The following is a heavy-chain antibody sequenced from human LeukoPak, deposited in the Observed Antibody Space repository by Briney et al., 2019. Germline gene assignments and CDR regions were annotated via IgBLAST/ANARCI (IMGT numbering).Heavy chain of an antibody. CDR2: IHPHGTM. Sequence: SGTLSLTRGASDESISSGSNYWGCVRQPPGDWLEWIGTIHPHGTMYYNPSLKSRVTVSVDKSKNLFSLKLSSVTAADTAVYYCSRGWDACKLGNYWGQGSLVTVSS. CDR3: SRGWDACKLGNY. V-gene: IGHV4-39*01. D-gene: IGHD1-26*01. J-gene: IGHJ4*02. CDR1: DESISSGSNY.